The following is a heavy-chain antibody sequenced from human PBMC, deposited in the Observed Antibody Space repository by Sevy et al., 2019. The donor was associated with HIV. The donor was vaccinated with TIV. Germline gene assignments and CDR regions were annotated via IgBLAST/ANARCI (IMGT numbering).Heavy chain of an antibody. CDR1: GFTFGDYA. D-gene: IGHD1-26*01. J-gene: IGHJ4*02. Sequence: GGSLRLSCTASGFTFGDYAMGWFRQAPGKGLEWVGLIRSKAYGGTTEYGASVKGRFTVSRDDSRSIAYLQMNSPKTEDTAVYYCARNKWELLYYFDYWGQGTLVTVSS. CDR2: IRSKAYGGTT. CDR3: ARNKWELLYYFDY. V-gene: IGHV3-49*03.